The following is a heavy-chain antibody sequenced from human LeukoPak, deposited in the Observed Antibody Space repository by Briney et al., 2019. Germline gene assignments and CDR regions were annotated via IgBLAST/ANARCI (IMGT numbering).Heavy chain of an antibody. D-gene: IGHD5-18*01. CDR2: IYYSGST. CDR1: GVSISSGGYY. Sequence: PSQTLSLTCTVSGVSISSGGYYWSWIRQHPGKGLEWIGYIYYSGSTYYNPSLKSRVTISVDTSKNQFSLKLSSVTAADTAVYYCARVDTAMAIDYWGQGTLVTVSS. J-gene: IGHJ4*02. V-gene: IGHV4-31*03. CDR3: ARVDTAMAIDY.